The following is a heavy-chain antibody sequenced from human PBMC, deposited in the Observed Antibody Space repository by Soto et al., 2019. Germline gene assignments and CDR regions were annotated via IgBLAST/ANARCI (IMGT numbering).Heavy chain of an antibody. CDR1: GGSISSYY. V-gene: IGHV4-59*01. D-gene: IGHD5-12*01. CDR2: IYYSGST. Sequence: SETLSLTCTVSGGSISSYYWSWIRQPPGKGLEWIGYIYYSGSTNYNPSLKSRVTISVDTSKNQFSLKLSSVTAADTAVYYCARAERVATISYYYMDVWGKGTTVTVSS. CDR3: ARAERVATISYYYMDV. J-gene: IGHJ6*03.